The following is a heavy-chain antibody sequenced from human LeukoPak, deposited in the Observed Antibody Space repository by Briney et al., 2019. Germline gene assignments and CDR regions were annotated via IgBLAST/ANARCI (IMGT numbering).Heavy chain of an antibody. CDR2: ISYDGSNK. CDR3: ASAIAAAGRPLDY. D-gene: IGHD6-13*01. V-gene: IGHV3-30-3*01. CDR1: GFTFSSYA. J-gene: IGHJ4*02. Sequence: PGRSLRLSCAASGFTFSSYAMHWVRQAPGKGLEWVAVISYDGSNKYYADSVKGRFTISRDNSKNTLYLQMNSLRAEDTAVYYCASAIAAAGRPLDYWGQGTLVTVSS.